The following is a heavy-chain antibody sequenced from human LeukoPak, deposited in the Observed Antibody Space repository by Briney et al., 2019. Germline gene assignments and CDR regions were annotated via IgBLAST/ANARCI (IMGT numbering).Heavy chain of an antibody. CDR1: GYTFTSYD. D-gene: IGHD3-9*01. V-gene: IGHV1-8*01. J-gene: IGHJ4*02. CDR3: ATLLPPDYDILTGLGNFDY. Sequence: ASVKVSCKASGYTFTSYDINWVRQATGQGLEWMGWMNPNSGNTGYAQKFQGRVTMTRNTSISTAYMELSSLRSEDTAVYYCATLLPPDYDILTGLGNFDYWGQGTLVTVSS. CDR2: MNPNSGNT.